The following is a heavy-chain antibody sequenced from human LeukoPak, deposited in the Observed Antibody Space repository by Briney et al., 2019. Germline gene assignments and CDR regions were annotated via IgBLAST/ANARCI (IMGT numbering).Heavy chain of an antibody. CDR1: GYTFTSYY. Sequence: ASVKVSCKASGYTFTSYYMHWVRQAPGQGLEWMGIINPSGGSTSYAQKFQGRVTMTRDTSTSTVYVELSSLRSEDTAVYYCARDRRGGQQLVREYFDYWGQGTLVTVSS. V-gene: IGHV1-46*01. CDR3: ARDRRGGQQLVREYFDY. CDR2: INPSGGST. J-gene: IGHJ4*02. D-gene: IGHD6-13*01.